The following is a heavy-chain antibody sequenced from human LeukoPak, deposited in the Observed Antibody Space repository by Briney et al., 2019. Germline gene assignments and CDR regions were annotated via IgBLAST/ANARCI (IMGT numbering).Heavy chain of an antibody. CDR2: ISSSSSTI. D-gene: IGHD6-6*01. V-gene: IGHV3-48*04. CDR1: GFTFSSYS. Sequence: QPGGSLRLSCAASGFTFSSYSMNWVRQAPGKGLEWVSYISSSSSTIYYADSVKGRFTISRDNAKNSLYLQMNSLRAEDTAVYYCARDLDPWSSSPPSDWGQGTLVTVSS. CDR3: ARDLDPWSSSPPSD. J-gene: IGHJ4*02.